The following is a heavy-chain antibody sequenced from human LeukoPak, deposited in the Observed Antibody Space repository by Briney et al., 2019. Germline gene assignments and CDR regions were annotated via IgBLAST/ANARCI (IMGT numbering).Heavy chain of an antibody. Sequence: SGGSLRLSCAASGFTFSSYSMNWVRQAPGKGLEWVSSISSSSSYIYYADSVKGRFTISRDNAENSLYLQMNSLRAEDTAVYYCARYCSSTSCYDAFDIWGQGTMVTVSS. CDR3: ARYCSSTSCYDAFDI. J-gene: IGHJ3*02. V-gene: IGHV3-21*01. D-gene: IGHD2-2*01. CDR1: GFTFSSYS. CDR2: ISSSSSYI.